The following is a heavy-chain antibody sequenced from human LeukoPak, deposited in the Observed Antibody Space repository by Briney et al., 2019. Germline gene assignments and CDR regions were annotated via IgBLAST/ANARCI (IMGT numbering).Heavy chain of an antibody. J-gene: IGHJ6*03. CDR2: IYTSGST. D-gene: IGHD6-19*01. Sequence: PSETLSLTCAVYGGSFSGYYWSWVRQPPGKGLELIGYIYTSGSTNYNPSLKSRVTKSVDTSKHQFSLKLSSVTAADTAVYYCARHRVAVAGTVYYYMDVWGKGTTVTVSS. V-gene: IGHV4-4*09. CDR1: GGSFSGYY. CDR3: ARHRVAVAGTVYYYMDV.